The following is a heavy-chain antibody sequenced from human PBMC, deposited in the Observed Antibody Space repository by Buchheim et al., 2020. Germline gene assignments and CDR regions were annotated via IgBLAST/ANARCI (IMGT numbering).Heavy chain of an antibody. CDR1: GASISSNNW. D-gene: IGHD3-22*01. J-gene: IGHJ4*02. CDR3: ARTGRHYDSDGPPFDN. V-gene: IGHV4-4*02. CDR2: IFHTGST. Sequence: QVQLQESGPGLVRPSGTLSLTCAVSGASISSNNWWNWVRQPPGKGLQWIGDIFHTGSTHYKSSLKSRVTISIDKSRNQFSLKLTSVTAADTAVYYCARTGRHYDSDGPPFDNWGQGTL.